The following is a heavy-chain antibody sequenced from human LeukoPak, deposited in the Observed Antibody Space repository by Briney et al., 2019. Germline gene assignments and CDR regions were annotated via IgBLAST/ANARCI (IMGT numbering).Heavy chain of an antibody. CDR1: GGSVSSYY. Sequence: SETLSLTCTVSGGSVSSYYWSWIRQPPGKGLEWIGYIYYSGSTNYNPSLKSRVTISVDTSKNQFSLKLSSVTAADTAVYYCAREGLYGDYVWSLDYWGQGTLVTVSS. J-gene: IGHJ4*02. D-gene: IGHD4-17*01. V-gene: IGHV4-59*02. CDR3: AREGLYGDYVWSLDY. CDR2: IYYSGST.